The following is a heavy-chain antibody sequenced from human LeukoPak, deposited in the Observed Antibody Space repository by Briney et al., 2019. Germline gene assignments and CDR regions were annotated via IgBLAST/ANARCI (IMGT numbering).Heavy chain of an antibody. D-gene: IGHD5-18*01. CDR1: GGSISSSSYY. CDR2: IYYSGST. Sequence: KASETLSLTCTVSGGSISSSSYYWGWIRQPPGKGLEWIGSIYYSGSTYYNPSLKSRVTISVDTSKNQFSLKLSSVTAADTAVYYCASPHPLRGYSYGYPPWDYWGQGTLVTVSS. V-gene: IGHV4-39*01. CDR3: ASPHPLRGYSYGYPPWDY. J-gene: IGHJ4*02.